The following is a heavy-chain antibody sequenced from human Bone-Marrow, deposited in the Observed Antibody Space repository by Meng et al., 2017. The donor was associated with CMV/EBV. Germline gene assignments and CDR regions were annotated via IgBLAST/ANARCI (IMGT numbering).Heavy chain of an antibody. CDR3: ARLIAALKRSMDV. Sequence: GGSLRLSCDISGGSTSGYQWSWIRQAPGKGLEWVSVIYSGGSTYYADSVKGRFTISRDNSKNTLYLQMNSLRAEDTAVYYCARLIAALKRSMDVWGQGTTVTVSS. J-gene: IGHJ6*02. CDR2: IYSGGST. CDR1: GGSTSGYQ. V-gene: IGHV3-53*01. D-gene: IGHD6-6*01.